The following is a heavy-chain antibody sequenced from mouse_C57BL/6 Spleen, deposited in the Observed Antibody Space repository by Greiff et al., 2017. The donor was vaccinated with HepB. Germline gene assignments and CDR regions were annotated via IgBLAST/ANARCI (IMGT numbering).Heavy chain of an antibody. D-gene: IGHD1-1*01. V-gene: IGHV1-69*01. Sequence: QVQLQQPGAELVMPGASVKLSCKASGYTFTSYWMHWVKQRPGQGLEWIGEIDPSDSYTNYNQKFKGKSTLTVDKSSSTAYMQLSSLTSEDSAVYYCASPHYYGSSFDYWGQGTTLTVSS. CDR1: GYTFTSYW. CDR3: ASPHYYGSSFDY. J-gene: IGHJ2*01. CDR2: IDPSDSYT.